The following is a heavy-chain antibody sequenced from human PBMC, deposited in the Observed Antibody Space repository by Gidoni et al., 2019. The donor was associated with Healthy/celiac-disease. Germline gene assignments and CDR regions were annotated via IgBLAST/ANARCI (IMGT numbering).Heavy chain of an antibody. V-gene: IGHV1-58*01. D-gene: IGHD1-26*01. CDR3: AAGSQRVGANKYYFDY. J-gene: IGHJ4*02. Sequence: QMQLVQSGPEVKKPGTSVKVSCKASGLTFTSSAVQWVRQARGQRLEWIGWIVVGSGNTNYAQKFQERVTITRDMSTSTAYMELSSLRSEDTAVYYCAAGSQRVGANKYYFDYWGQGTLVTVSS. CDR2: IVVGSGNT. CDR1: GLTFTSSA.